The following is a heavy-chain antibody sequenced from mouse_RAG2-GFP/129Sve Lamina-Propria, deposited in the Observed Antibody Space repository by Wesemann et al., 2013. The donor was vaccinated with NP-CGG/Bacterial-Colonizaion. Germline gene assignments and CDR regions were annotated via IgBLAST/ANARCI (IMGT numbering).Heavy chain of an antibody. CDR3: ARHGSSHY. D-gene: IGHD1-1*01. V-gene: IGHV1-12*01. J-gene: IGHJ2*01. Sequence: GNGATSYNQKFKGKATLTVDKSSSTAYMQLSSLTSEDSAVYFCARHGSSHYWGQGTTLTVSS. CDR2: GNGAT.